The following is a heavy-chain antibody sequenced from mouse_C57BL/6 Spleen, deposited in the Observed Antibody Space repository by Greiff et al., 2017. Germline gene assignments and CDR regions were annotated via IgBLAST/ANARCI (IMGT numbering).Heavy chain of an antibody. CDR3: ARKGAALATWYFDV. V-gene: IGHV1-52*01. CDR2: IDPSDSET. Sequence: VQLQQPGAELVRPGSSVKLSCKASGYTFTSYWMHWVKQRPIQGLEWIGNIDPSDSETHYNQKFKDKATLTVDKSSSTAYMQLSSLTSEDSAVYYCARKGAALATWYFDVWGTGTTVTVSS. D-gene: IGHD3-1*01. CDR1: GYTFTSYW. J-gene: IGHJ1*03.